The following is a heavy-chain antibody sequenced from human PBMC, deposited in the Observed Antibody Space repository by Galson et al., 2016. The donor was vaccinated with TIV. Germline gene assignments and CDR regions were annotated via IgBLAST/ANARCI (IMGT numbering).Heavy chain of an antibody. CDR2: IIPLLGQV. D-gene: IGHD3-10*01. CDR3: ARATNYYDNWFDP. CDR1: GGTFSSFS. Sequence: SVKVSCKASGGTFSSFSIIWVRQAPGQGLEWMGRIIPLLGQVDYAQKFQGRVTITADESTDTAYVELNSLTSENTAVYYCARATNYYDNWFDPWGQGTLVTVSS. V-gene: IGHV1-69*11. J-gene: IGHJ5*02.